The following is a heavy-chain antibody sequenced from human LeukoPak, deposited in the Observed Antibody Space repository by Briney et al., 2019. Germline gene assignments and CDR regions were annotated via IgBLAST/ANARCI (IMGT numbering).Heavy chain of an antibody. Sequence: GGSLRLSCAASGFTFSDYYMSWIRQAPGKGLEWVSYISSSGSTIYYADSVKGRFTISRDNAKNSLYLQMNSLRAEDTAVYYCTYDILTGYYISPNFDYWGQGTLVTVSS. J-gene: IGHJ4*02. D-gene: IGHD3-9*01. CDR3: TYDILTGYYISPNFDY. CDR1: GFTFSDYY. CDR2: ISSSGSTI. V-gene: IGHV3-11*04.